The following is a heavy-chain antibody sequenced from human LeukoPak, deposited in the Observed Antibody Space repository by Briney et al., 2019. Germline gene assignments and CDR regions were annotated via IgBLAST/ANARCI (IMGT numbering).Heavy chain of an antibody. J-gene: IGHJ4*02. V-gene: IGHV3-48*01. CDR1: GFTFSGYS. CDR2: ISTSSSTI. CDR3: ARGGPGYYLDY. Sequence: GGSLRLSCAASGFTFSGYSINWVRQAPGKGLEWVSYISTSSSTIYYSDSVKGRFTISRENAKNSLYLQMNTLKAGDTAVYYCARGGPGYYLDYWGQGTLVTVSP.